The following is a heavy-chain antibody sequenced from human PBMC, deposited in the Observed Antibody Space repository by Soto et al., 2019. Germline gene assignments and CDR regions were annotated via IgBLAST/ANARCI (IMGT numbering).Heavy chain of an antibody. CDR3: AREGGDSLYDFWSGYGPDY. D-gene: IGHD3-3*01. CDR1: GFTFSHYS. J-gene: IGHJ4*02. Sequence: GGSLRLSCAASGFTFSHYSMNWVRQAPGKGLEWVSSISAGNSYIYYSDSVKGRFTISRDNAKNSLFLQMNSLRVDETAVYYCAREGGDSLYDFWSGYGPDYWGQGTPVTVSS. V-gene: IGHV3-21*06. CDR2: ISAGNSYI.